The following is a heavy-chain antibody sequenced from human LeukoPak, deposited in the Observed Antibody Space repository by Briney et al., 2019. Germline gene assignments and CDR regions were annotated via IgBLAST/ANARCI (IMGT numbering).Heavy chain of an antibody. CDR2: IYHSGST. Sequence: SETLSLTCAVSGYSISSGYYWGWIRQPPGKGLEWIGSIYHSGSTYYNPSLKSRVTISLDTSKNQFSLKLSSVTAADTAVYYCARLWFGELLRPDYWGQGTLVTVSS. D-gene: IGHD3-10*01. J-gene: IGHJ4*02. CDR3: ARLWFGELLRPDY. V-gene: IGHV4-38-2*01. CDR1: GYSISSGYY.